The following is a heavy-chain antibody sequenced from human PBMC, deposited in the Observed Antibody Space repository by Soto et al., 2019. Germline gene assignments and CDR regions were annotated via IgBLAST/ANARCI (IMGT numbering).Heavy chain of an antibody. V-gene: IGHV3-30*03. CDR1: GFTFSSYG. CDR3: ARDHCGGDCYSDPYFDY. D-gene: IGHD2-21*02. CDR2: ISYDGSNK. Sequence: GGSLRLSCAASGFTFSSYGMHWVRQAPGKGLEWVAVISYDGSNKYYADSVKGRFTISRDNSKNTLYLQMNSLRAEDTAVYYCARDHCGGDCYSDPYFDYWGQGTLVTVS. J-gene: IGHJ4*01.